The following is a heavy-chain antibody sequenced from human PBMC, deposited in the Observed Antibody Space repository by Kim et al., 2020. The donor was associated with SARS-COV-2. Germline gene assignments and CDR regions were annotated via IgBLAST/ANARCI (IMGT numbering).Heavy chain of an antibody. D-gene: IGHD4-17*01. V-gene: IGHV3-73*01. CDR3: SRSPDYSDYHPSDI. Sequence: AASMRGRFTISRDASKHTAYLQMNSLETEDTAVYFCSRSPDYSDYHPSDIWGQGTMVTVSS. J-gene: IGHJ3*02.